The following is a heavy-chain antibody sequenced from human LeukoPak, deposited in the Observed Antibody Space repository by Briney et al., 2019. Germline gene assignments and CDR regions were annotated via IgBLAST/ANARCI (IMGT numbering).Heavy chain of an antibody. J-gene: IGHJ3*02. CDR1: GFTFGDYA. Sequence: TGGSLRLSCTASGFTFGDYAMSWVRQAPGKGLEWVSVIYSGGSTYYADSVKGRFTISRDNSKNTLYLQMNSLRAEDTAVYYCAGEGGHTYDAFDIWGQGTMVTVSS. CDR3: AGEGGHTYDAFDI. D-gene: IGHD2-2*02. V-gene: IGHV3-66*01. CDR2: IYSGGST.